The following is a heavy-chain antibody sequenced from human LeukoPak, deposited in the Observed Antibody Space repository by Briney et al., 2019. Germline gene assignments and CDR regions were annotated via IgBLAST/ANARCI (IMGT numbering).Heavy chain of an antibody. J-gene: IGHJ6*03. V-gene: IGHV4-39*01. CDR3: ARHQWHYYYYMGV. Sequence: SGTLSLACTVSGGSISSSSYYWGWIRQPPGKGLEWIGSIYYSGDTYYNPSLKSRRVTISVDTSKNQFSLRLSSVTAADTAVYYCARHQWHYYYYMGVWGKGSTVTVSS. CDR1: GGSISSSSYY. D-gene: IGHD6-19*01. CDR2: IYYSGDT.